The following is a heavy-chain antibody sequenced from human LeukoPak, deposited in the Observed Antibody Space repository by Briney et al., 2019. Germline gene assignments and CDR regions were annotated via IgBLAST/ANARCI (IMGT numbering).Heavy chain of an antibody. CDR1: GFTFSTYT. J-gene: IGHJ4*02. CDR3: AIDPNWGTHS. CDR2: IGSSGGGI. Sequence: RGGSLRLSCAASGFTFSTYTMYWVRHPPGKRLEWVSIIGSSGGGIHYADSVKGRFTISRDNSKNALYLQMNSLRVEDTAVYYCAIDPNWGTHSWGQGVLVTVSS. V-gene: IGHV3-23*01. D-gene: IGHD7-27*01.